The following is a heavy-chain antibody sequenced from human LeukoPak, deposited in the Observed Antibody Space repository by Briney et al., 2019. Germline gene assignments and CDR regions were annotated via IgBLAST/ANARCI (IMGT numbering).Heavy chain of an antibody. V-gene: IGHV1-8*01. CDR3: ARGLGRLRRTPYQSSSSSMGP. D-gene: IGHD6-6*01. CDR1: GYTFTSYD. Sequence: ASVKVSCKASGYTFTSYDINWVRQATGQGLEWMGWMNPNSGNTGYAQKFQGRVTMTRNTSISTAYMELSSLRSEDTAVYYCARGLGRLRRTPYQSSSSSMGPWGQGTLVTVSS. CDR2: MNPNSGNT. J-gene: IGHJ5*02.